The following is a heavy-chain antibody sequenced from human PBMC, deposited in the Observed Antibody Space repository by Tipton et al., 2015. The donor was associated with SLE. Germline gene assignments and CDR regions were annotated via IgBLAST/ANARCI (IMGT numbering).Heavy chain of an antibody. Sequence: GLVKPSETLSLTCAVYGGSFSGYYWSWIRQPPGKGLEWIGEINHSGSTNYNPSLKSRVTISVDTSKNQFSLKLSSVTAADTAVYYCARGGHSSSSNYFDYWGQGTLVTVSS. CDR3: ARGGHSSSSNYFDY. D-gene: IGHD6-6*01. J-gene: IGHJ4*02. CDR1: GGSFSGYY. CDR2: INHSGST. V-gene: IGHV4-34*01.